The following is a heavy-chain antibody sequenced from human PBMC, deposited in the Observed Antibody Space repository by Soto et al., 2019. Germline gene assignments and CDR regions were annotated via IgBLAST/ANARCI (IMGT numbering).Heavy chain of an antibody. D-gene: IGHD6-25*01. CDR2: ISPYSGNT. J-gene: IGHJ4*02. V-gene: IGHV1-18*01. CDR1: GYTFTIYG. CDR3: AREMWTRSGPQNFFDY. Sequence: ASVKVSCKASGYTFTIYGISWVRQAPGQGLEWMGWISPYSGNTRYPENLQGRVTMTTDTSTSTAYMELRSLRSDDTAVYYCAREMWTRSGPQNFFDYWGQGALVTVSS.